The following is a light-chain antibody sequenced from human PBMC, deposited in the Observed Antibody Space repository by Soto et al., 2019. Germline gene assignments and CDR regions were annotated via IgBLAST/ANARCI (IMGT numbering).Light chain of an antibody. CDR2: EVS. V-gene: IGLV2-18*02. Sequence: SDLNKRPSGTASPGQSVTISCTGTSSDVGSYNRVSWYQQPPGTAPKVMIYEVSNRPSGVPDRFSGSKSGNTASLTISGLQPEDEADYYCYSSTSSNPYVFVTVTKVTVL. CDR3: YSSTSSNPYV. CDR1: SSDVGSYNR. J-gene: IGLJ1*01.